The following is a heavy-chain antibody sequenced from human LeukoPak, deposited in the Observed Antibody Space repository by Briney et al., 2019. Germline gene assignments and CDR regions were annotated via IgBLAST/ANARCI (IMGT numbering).Heavy chain of an antibody. J-gene: IGHJ4*02. V-gene: IGHV3-21*01. CDR3: ARGLGYCSGGSCYIDY. CDR1: GLTFSNYA. Sequence: GGSLRLSCAASGLTFSNYAMHWVRQAPGKGLEWVSSISSSSSYIYYADSVKGRFTISRDNAKNSLYLQMNSLRAEDTAVYYCARGLGYCSGGSCYIDYWGQGTLVTVSS. CDR2: ISSSSSYI. D-gene: IGHD2-15*01.